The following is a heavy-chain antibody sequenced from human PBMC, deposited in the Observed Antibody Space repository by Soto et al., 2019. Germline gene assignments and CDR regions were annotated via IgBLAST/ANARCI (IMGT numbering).Heavy chain of an antibody. CDR3: ARDLGGGDWYYFDY. CDR1: GGSISSYY. J-gene: IGHJ4*02. CDR2: IYYSGST. V-gene: IGHV4-59*01. Sequence: PSETLSLTCTVSGGSISSYYWSWIRQPQGKGLEWIGYIYYSGSTNYNPSLKSRVTISVDTSKNQFSLKLSSVTAADTAVYYCARDLGGGDWYYFDYWGQGTLVTVSS. D-gene: IGHD2-21*02.